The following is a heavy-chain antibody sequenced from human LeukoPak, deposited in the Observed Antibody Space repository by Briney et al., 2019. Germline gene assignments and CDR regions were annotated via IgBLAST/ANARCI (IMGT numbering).Heavy chain of an antibody. Sequence: GASVKVSCKISGYTFTTYGITWVRQARGQGLEWMGWISAYNGNTNYAQKLQGRVTMTTDTSTTTVYMELRSLRSDDTALYYGARAAVGNGWHSDYWGQGTLVTVSS. CDR1: GYTFTTYG. D-gene: IGHD6-19*01. J-gene: IGHJ4*02. CDR3: ARAAVGNGWHSDY. CDR2: ISAYNGNT. V-gene: IGHV1-18*01.